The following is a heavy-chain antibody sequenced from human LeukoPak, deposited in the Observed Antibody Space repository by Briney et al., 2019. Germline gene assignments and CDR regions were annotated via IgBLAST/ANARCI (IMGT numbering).Heavy chain of an antibody. Sequence: AGPTLVKPTPTLTLTCTFSGFSLSTRGVGVGWIRQPPGKALEWLALLYWNDDKRYSPSLKSRLTITKDTSKNQVVLTMTNMDPVDTATYYCAHRPPPDTAMVDMYYFDYWGQGTLVTVSS. J-gene: IGHJ4*02. CDR2: LYWNDDK. CDR3: AHRPPPDTAMVDMYYFDY. CDR1: GFSLSTRGVG. D-gene: IGHD5-18*01. V-gene: IGHV2-5*01.